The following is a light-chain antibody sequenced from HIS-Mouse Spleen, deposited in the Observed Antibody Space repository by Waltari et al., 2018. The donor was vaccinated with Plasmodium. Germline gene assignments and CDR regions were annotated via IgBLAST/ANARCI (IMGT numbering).Light chain of an antibody. CDR3: QQRSNWLT. J-gene: IGKJ4*01. CDR1: KSVISY. V-gene: IGKV3-11*01. Sequence: EIVLTQSPATLSLSPGERATLSCRASKSVISYLAWYQQKPGQAPRLLIYDASNRATGIPARFSGSGSGTDFTLTISSLEPEDFAVYYCQQRSNWLTFGGGTKVEIK. CDR2: DAS.